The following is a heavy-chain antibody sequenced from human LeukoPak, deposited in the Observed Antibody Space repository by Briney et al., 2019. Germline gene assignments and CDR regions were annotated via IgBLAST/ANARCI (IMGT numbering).Heavy chain of an antibody. CDR2: IKHSGST. CDR1: GGSFSDNF. Sequence: PSETLSLTCAVYGGSFSDNFWSCIRQPPGKGLEWMGEIKHSGSTNYNPSLKTRLTISVDTSKNQFSLKLSSVTAADTAVYYCARAASSVDYSGSYSPFDYWGQGTLVTVSS. V-gene: IGHV4-34*01. J-gene: IGHJ4*02. CDR3: ARAASSVDYSGSYSPFDY. D-gene: IGHD1-26*01.